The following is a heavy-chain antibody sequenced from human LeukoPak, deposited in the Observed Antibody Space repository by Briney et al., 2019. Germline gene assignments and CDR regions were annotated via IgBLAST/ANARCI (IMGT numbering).Heavy chain of an antibody. J-gene: IGHJ4*02. CDR3: ASVNSTPYP. CDR2: INHSGST. CDR1: GGSFSGYY. Sequence: SETLSLTCAIYGGSFSGYYWSWIRQPPGKGLEWIGEINHSGSTNYNPSLKSRVTISVDTSKNQFSLKLSSVTAADTAVYYCASVNSTPYPWGQGTLVTVSS. D-gene: IGHD2-15*01. V-gene: IGHV4-34*01.